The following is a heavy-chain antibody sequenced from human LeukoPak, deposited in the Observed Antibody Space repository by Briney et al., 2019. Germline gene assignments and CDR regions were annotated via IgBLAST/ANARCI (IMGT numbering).Heavy chain of an antibody. Sequence: SETLSLTCAVYGGSFSGYYWSRIRQPPGKGMEWIGYIDYSGSTDYNPSLKSRVTISLDTTTTHFSLKLTSVIAADTAAYYCARSWGCYDMGAFEIWGQGRMVTVSS. CDR1: GGSFSGYY. J-gene: IGHJ3*02. V-gene: IGHV4-59*01. CDR3: ARSWGCYDMGAFEI. D-gene: IGHD3-9*01. CDR2: IDYSGST.